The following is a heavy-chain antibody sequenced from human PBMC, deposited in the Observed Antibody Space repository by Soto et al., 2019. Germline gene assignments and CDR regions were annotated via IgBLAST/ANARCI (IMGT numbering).Heavy chain of an antibody. V-gene: IGHV3-30-3*01. CDR1: GFTFSNYA. J-gene: IGHJ3*02. Sequence: QVQLVESGGGVVQSGRSLRLSCTASGFTFSNYAMHWVRQAPGRGLEWVTDISHDGSKRYYADSGKGRFTTSRDNSKNTLYPQINSLRAEDTAVNYGASTAIPGHSAFEIWGQWTVVTVSS. D-gene: IGHD2-2*02. CDR2: ISHDGSKR. CDR3: ASTAIPGHSAFEI.